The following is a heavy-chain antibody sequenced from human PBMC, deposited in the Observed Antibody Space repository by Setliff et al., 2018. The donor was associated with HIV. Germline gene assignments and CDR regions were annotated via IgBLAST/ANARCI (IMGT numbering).Heavy chain of an antibody. CDR1: GGSISSHY. Sequence: PSETLSLTCTVSGGSISSHYWSWIRQPPGQGLEWIGSINHGGKTYYSPSLKSRVAISVDTSKNQFSLHFQSVTAADTALYFCARLGDFSYSSRYLYAFDFWGHGALVTVSS. CDR2: INHGGKT. J-gene: IGHJ4*01. CDR3: ARLGDFSYSSRYLYAFDF. D-gene: IGHD2-8*01. V-gene: IGHV4-59*08.